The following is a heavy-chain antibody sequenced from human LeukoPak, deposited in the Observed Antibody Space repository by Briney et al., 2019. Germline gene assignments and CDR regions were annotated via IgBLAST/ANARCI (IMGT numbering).Heavy chain of an antibody. CDR1: GFTFSIYS. CDR3: ARLDCTSGSCHPYDF. D-gene: IGHD1-26*01. CDR2: IRSKASSYAT. V-gene: IGHV3-73*01. Sequence: GGSLRLSCAASGFTFSIYSMSGVRQASGKGLEWIGRIRSKASSYATAYAASVTGSVTISRDDSTNTAYLQMNSLRTEDTAVYLCARLDCTSGSCHPYDFWGQGTLVTVSS. J-gene: IGHJ4*02.